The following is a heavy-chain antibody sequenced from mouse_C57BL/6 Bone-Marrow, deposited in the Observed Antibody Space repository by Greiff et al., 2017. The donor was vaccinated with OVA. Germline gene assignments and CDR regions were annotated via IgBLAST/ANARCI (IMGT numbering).Heavy chain of an antibody. CDR2: IYPRSGNT. V-gene: IGHV1-81*01. Sequence: VQLQESGAELARPGASVKLSCKASGYTFTSYGISWVKQRTGQGLEWIGEIYPRSGNTYYNEKFKGKATLTADKSSSTAYMELRSLTSEDSAVYFCARRGLHDGYYVMDYWGQGTSVTVSS. J-gene: IGHJ4*01. CDR3: ARRGLHDGYYVMDY. CDR1: GYTFTSYG. D-gene: IGHD2-3*01.